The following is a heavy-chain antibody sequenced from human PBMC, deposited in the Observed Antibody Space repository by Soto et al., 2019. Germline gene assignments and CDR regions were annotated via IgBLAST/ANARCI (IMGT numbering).Heavy chain of an antibody. D-gene: IGHD6-19*01. V-gene: IGHV1-69*06. CDR2: IIPIFGTA. CDR3: ARGLGGGWVRGDACDI. Sequence: QVQLVQSGAEVQKPGSSVKVSCKASGGTFSSYAISWVRQAPGQGLEWMGGIIPIFGTANYAQKFQGRVTITADKSTSTAYMERSSLRSEDTAVYYCARGLGGGWVRGDACDIWGQGTMVTVAS. CDR1: GGTFSSYA. J-gene: IGHJ3*02.